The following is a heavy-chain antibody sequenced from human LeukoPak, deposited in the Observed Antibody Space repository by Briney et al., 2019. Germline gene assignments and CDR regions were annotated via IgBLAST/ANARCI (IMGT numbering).Heavy chain of an antibody. CDR1: GGTFSSYA. J-gene: IGHJ4*02. CDR2: IIPIFGTA. Sequence: SAKVSCMASGGTFSSYAISWVRQAPGEGREWMGGIIPIFGTANYAQKFQGRVTITTDESTSTAYIELSSLRSEDTAVYYCARSVRLGTIVGATAYFDYWGQGTLVTVSS. CDR3: ARSVRLGTIVGATAYFDY. V-gene: IGHV1-69*05. D-gene: IGHD1-26*01.